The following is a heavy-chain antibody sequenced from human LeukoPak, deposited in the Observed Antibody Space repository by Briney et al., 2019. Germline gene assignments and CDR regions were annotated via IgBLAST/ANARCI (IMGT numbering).Heavy chain of an antibody. Sequence: ASVKVSCKASGYTFTSYDISWVRQAPGQGLEWMGWISAYSGNTNYAQKLQGRVTMTTDTSTSTAYMELRSLRSDDTAVYYCARDRFQYYYDSSGYSDWGQGTLVTVSS. D-gene: IGHD3-22*01. CDR2: ISAYSGNT. CDR3: ARDRFQYYYDSSGYSD. V-gene: IGHV1-18*01. J-gene: IGHJ4*02. CDR1: GYTFTSYD.